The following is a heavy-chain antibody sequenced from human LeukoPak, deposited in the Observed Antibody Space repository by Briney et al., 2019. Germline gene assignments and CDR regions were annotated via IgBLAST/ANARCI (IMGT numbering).Heavy chain of an antibody. Sequence: ASVKVSCKASGYTFTGYYMHWVRQAPGQGFEWMGWINPNSGGTNYAQKFQGRVTMTRDTSISTAYMELSRLRSDDTAVYYCARTDSSSSYFDYWGQGTLVTVSS. CDR3: ARTDSSSSYFDY. V-gene: IGHV1-2*02. CDR2: INPNSGGT. D-gene: IGHD6-6*01. CDR1: GYTFTGYY. J-gene: IGHJ4*02.